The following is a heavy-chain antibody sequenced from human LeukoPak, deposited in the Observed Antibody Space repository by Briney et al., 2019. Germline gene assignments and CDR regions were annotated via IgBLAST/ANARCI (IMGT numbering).Heavy chain of an antibody. CDR3: AREVGAAEGWFDP. CDR1: GYTFTSYY. D-gene: IGHD1-26*01. Sequence: ASVKVSCKASGYTFTSYYMHWVRQAPGQGLEWMGLINPTGGSTGYAQKFQGRVTMTRDTSISTAYMELSRLRSDDTAVYYCAREVGAAEGWFDPWGQGTLVTVSS. V-gene: IGHV1-46*01. CDR2: INPTGGST. J-gene: IGHJ5*02.